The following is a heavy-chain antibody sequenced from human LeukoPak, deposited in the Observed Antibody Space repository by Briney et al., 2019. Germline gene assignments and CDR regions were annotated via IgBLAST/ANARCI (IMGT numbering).Heavy chain of an antibody. CDR1: GFTLTSYA. J-gene: IGHJ4*02. CDR3: AKKRGGNNPYDY. D-gene: IGHD3-10*01. Sequence: GGSLRLSCAASGFTLTSYAMSWVRQAPGKGLEWVSVISGDGTDLDYADSVKGRFTISRDTSKSVVFLQMNSLRVEDTAVYYCAKKRGGNNPYDYWGQGTLVTVSS. CDR2: ISGDGTDL. V-gene: IGHV3-23*01.